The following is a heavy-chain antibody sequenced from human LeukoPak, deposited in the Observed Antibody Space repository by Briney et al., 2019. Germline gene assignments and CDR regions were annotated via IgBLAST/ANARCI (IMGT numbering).Heavy chain of an antibody. V-gene: IGHV3-7*03. J-gene: IGHJ4*02. Sequence: PGGSLRLSCAASGFTFSSYWMSWVRQAPGKGLEWVANIKQDGSEKYYVDSVKGRFTISRDNAKNSLYLQMNSLRAEDTAVYYCAKPRDSSGYYSYYFDYWGQGTLVTVSS. CDR2: IKQDGSEK. CDR1: GFTFSSYW. CDR3: AKPRDSSGYYSYYFDY. D-gene: IGHD3-22*01.